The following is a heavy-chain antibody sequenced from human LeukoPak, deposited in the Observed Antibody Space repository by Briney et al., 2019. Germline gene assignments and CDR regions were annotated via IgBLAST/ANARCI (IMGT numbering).Heavy chain of an antibody. D-gene: IGHD3-22*01. CDR1: GGSIRSYY. Sequence: SETLSLTCTVSGGSIRSYYWSWIRQPPGKGLEWMGYIYYGGSTNYNPSLKSRVTMSVDTSKNQFSLKLSSVTAADTAVYYCATLEPISSGYLYWGQGTLVTVSS. J-gene: IGHJ4*02. V-gene: IGHV4-59*01. CDR3: ATLEPISSGYLY. CDR2: IYYGGST.